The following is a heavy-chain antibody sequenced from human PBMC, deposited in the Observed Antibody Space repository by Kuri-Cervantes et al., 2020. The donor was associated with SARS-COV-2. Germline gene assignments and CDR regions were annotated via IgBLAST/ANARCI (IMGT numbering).Heavy chain of an antibody. J-gene: IGHJ5*02. CDR2: ISSNGGST. CDR3: ARDSREYCSSTSCSWFDP. CDR1: GFTFSSYA. V-gene: IGHV3-64*01. Sequence: GESLKISCAASGFTFSSYAMHWVRQASGKGLEYVSAISSNGGSTYYANSVKGRFTISRDNSKNTLYLQMGSLRAEDMAVYYCARDSREYCSSTSCSWFDPWGQGTLVTVSS. D-gene: IGHD2-2*01.